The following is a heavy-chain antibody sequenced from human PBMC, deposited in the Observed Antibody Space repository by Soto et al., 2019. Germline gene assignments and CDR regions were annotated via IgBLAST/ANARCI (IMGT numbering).Heavy chain of an antibody. CDR1: GLTFNRYW. D-gene: IGHD2-15*01. CDR3: AREFCSGGNCYTYYFDP. V-gene: IGHV3-74*01. CDR2: INTDGSNT. J-gene: IGHJ5*02. Sequence: GGSLRLSCAASGLTFNRYWMHWVRHAPGKGLVWVSHINTDGSNTNYADSVKGRSTISRDNAKSTLFLQMNSLRDEDTAVYYCAREFCSGGNCYTYYFDPWGQGIPVTVSS.